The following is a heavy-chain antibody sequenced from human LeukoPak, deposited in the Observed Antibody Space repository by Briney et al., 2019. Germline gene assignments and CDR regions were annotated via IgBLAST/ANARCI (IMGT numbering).Heavy chain of an antibody. CDR2: IKHDGSEK. CDR3: ARADQWLGEGGLDY. Sequence: GGSLRLSCAASGFTFSSYWMSWVRQAPGKGLEWVANIKHDGSEKYYVDSVKGRFTISRDNAKNSLYLQMNSLRAEDTAVYYCARADQWLGEGGLDYWGQGTLVTVSS. CDR1: GFTFSSYW. D-gene: IGHD6-19*01. V-gene: IGHV3-7*01. J-gene: IGHJ4*02.